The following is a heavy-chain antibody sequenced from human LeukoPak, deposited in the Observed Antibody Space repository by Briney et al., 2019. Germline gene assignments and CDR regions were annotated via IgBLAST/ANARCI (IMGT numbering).Heavy chain of an antibody. D-gene: IGHD3-22*01. J-gene: IGHJ4*02. CDR3: TTDPLYYYDSSGYYSFDY. V-gene: IGHV3-15*01. Sequence: KPGGSLRLSCAASGFTFSNAWMSWVRQAPGKGLEWVGRIKSKTDGGTTDYAAPVKGRFTISRDDSKNTLYLQMNSLKTEDTAVYYCTTDPLYYYDSSGYYSFDYWGQGTLVTVSS. CDR2: IKSKTDGGTT. CDR1: GFTFSNAW.